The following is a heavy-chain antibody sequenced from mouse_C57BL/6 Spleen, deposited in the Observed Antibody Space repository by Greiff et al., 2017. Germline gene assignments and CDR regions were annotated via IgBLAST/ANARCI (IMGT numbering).Heavy chain of an antibody. V-gene: IGHV14-3*01. J-gene: IGHJ2*01. CDR2: IDPANGNT. CDR1: GFNIQNTY. CDR3: ASPYYGSSQPYFDY. Sequence: VQLQQSVAELVRPGASVRLSCTASGFNIQNTYMHWVKQRPEQGLEWIGRIDPANGNTNYAPKFQGKATITADTSSNTAYLQLSSLTSEDTAIYYCASPYYGSSQPYFDYWGQGTTLTVSS. D-gene: IGHD1-1*01.